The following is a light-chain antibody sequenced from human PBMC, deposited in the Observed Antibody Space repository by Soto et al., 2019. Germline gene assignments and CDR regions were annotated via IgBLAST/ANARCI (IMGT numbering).Light chain of an antibody. CDR3: QQSYSTLRT. CDR1: QNINNF. CDR2: AAS. J-gene: IGKJ4*01. V-gene: IGKV1-39*01. Sequence: DIPMTQSPSSLSASVGDGVTITCRASQNINNFLHWYQQKLGKAPKLLIYAASSLQSGVPSRFSGSGSGTDFTLTISSLQPEDFATYYCQQSYSTLRTFGGGTKVEIK.